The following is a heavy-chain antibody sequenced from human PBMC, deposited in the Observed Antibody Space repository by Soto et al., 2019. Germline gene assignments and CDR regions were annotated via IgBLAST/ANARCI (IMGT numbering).Heavy chain of an antibody. J-gene: IGHJ4*02. Sequence: QVQLVQSGAEVKKPGASVKVSCKASGYTFTSYGISWVRQAPGQGLEWMGWISAYNGNTNYAQKLQGRVTMTTDTSTSTSYMEPRSLRSDDTAVYYCAGDKGGYVQGAFDYWGQGTLVTVAS. D-gene: IGHD5-12*01. CDR1: GYTFTSYG. CDR3: AGDKGGYVQGAFDY. CDR2: ISAYNGNT. V-gene: IGHV1-18*01.